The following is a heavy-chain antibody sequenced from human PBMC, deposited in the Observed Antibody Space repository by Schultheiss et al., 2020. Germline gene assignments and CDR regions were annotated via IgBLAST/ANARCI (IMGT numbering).Heavy chain of an antibody. V-gene: IGHV3-15*01. Sequence: GGSLRLSCAASGFTFSNAWMSWVRQAPGKGLEWVGRIKSKTDGGTTDYAAPVKGRFTISRDDSKNTLYLQMNSLKTEDTAVYYCTTELNYDSSGYYGAEGFDYWGQGTLVTVSS. CDR1: GFTFSNAW. CDR3: TTELNYDSSGYYGAEGFDY. J-gene: IGHJ4*02. CDR2: IKSKTDGGTT. D-gene: IGHD3-22*01.